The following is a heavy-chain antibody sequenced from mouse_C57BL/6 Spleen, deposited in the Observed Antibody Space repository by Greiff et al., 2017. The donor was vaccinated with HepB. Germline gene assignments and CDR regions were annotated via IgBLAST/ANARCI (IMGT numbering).Heavy chain of an antibody. J-gene: IGHJ2*01. D-gene: IGHD2-1*01. CDR3: CVIYYYNYEGFDY. Sequence: VQLQQSGAELVKPGASVKMSCKASGYTFTTYPIEWMKQNHGKSLEWIGNFHPYNDDTKYNEKFKGKATLTVEKSSSTVYLELSRLTSDDSAVYYCCVIYYYNYEGFDYWRQGTTLTVSS. V-gene: IGHV1-47*01. CDR1: GYTFTTYP. CDR2: FHPYNDDT.